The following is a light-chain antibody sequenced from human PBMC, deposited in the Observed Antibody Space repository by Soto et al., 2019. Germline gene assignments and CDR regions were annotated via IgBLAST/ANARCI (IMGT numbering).Light chain of an antibody. V-gene: IGLV2-14*01. CDR3: SSYTSSSNLCV. Sequence: QAALTQPASVSGSPGQSIAISCAGTSSDVGGYNYVSWYQQHPGKAPKLMIYEVSNRPSGVSNRFSGSKSGNTASLTISGLQAEDEADYYCSSYTSSSNLCVFGTGTKVTXL. CDR2: EVS. CDR1: SSDVGGYNY. J-gene: IGLJ1*01.